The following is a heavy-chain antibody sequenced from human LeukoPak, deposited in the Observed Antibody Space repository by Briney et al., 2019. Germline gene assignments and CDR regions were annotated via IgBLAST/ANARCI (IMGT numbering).Heavy chain of an antibody. V-gene: IGHV3-53*01. CDR3: ARDRPRGAFDI. D-gene: IGHD3-10*01. CDR2: IFDGGTT. J-gene: IGHJ3*02. CDR1: GVTFSTIY. Sequence: GGSLRLSCATSGVTFSTIYMSWVRRAPGKGLEWVSVIFDGGTTYYADSVKGRFTISRDTSTKTLNLQMDSLRAEDTAVYYCARDRPRGAFDIWGQGTMVTVSS.